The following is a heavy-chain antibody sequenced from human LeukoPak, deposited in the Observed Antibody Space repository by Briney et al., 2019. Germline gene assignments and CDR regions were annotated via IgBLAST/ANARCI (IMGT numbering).Heavy chain of an antibody. CDR3: ARDEVYTSGWYL. Sequence: SVKVSCKASGGTFSSNAISWVRQAPGQGLEWMGGIIPIFGTTNYAQKFQGRVTITADKSTSTAYMELSSLRAEDTAVYYCARDEVYTSGWYLWGQGTLVTVSS. J-gene: IGHJ5*02. CDR1: GGTFSSNA. D-gene: IGHD6-19*01. CDR2: IIPIFGTT. V-gene: IGHV1-69*06.